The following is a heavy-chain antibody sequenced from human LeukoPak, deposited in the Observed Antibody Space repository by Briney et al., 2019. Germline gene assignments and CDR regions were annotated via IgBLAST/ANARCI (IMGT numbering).Heavy chain of an antibody. CDR2: ISGSGGST. J-gene: IGHJ4*02. D-gene: IGHD4-17*01. CDR3: AKDSATTVTTSKPYGDY. V-gene: IGHV3-23*01. CDR1: GFTFDDHG. Sequence: PGGSLRLSCAASGFTFDDHGMSWVRQAPGKGLEWVSAISGSGGSTYYADSVKGRFTISRDNSKNTLYLQMNSLRAEDTAVYYCAKDSATTVTTSKPYGDYWGQGTLVTVSS.